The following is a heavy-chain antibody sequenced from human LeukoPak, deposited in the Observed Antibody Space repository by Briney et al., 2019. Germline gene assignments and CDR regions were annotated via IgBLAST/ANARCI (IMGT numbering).Heavy chain of an antibody. CDR2: INPNSGGT. V-gene: IGHV1-2*02. CDR3: ARGYSSGWYRNWFDP. J-gene: IGHJ5*02. CDR1: GYTFTGYY. D-gene: IGHD6-19*01. Sequence: ASVKVSCKASGYTFTGYYMHWVRQAPGQGLEWMGWINPNSGGTNYAQKFQGRVTMTRDTSISTAYMELSRRRSDDTAVYYCARGYSSGWYRNWFDPWGQGTLVTVSS.